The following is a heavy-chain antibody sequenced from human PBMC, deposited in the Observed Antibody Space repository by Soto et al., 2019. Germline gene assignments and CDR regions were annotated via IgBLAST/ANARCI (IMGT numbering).Heavy chain of an antibody. CDR3: ARPTDYHYGMQV. J-gene: IGHJ6*02. Sequence: GESLKISCKASGYSFTNYWITWMRQTPGKGLECMGMIDPSDSDTRYSPSFRGQVTISADKSINTAYLQWTSLKASDTAIYFCARPTDYHYGMQVGGQGTRVTVSS. CDR1: GYSFTNYW. CDR2: IDPSDSDT. V-gene: IGHV5-51*01. D-gene: IGHD4-17*01.